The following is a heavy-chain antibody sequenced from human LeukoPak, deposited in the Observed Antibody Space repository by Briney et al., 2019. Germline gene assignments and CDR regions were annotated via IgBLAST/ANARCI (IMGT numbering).Heavy chain of an antibody. CDR2: IYYTGRT. V-gene: IGHV4-59*01. CDR3: TRVSIHGDSDY. Sequence: SETLSLTCTVSGGSINDYYWSWLRPSPGKRLEWIGDIYYTGRTKYTPSVQSRVTISVDTSKNQFSLNLRPVTSADTAVYFCTRVSIHGDSDYWGQGTLVTVSS. CDR1: GGSINDYY. J-gene: IGHJ4*02.